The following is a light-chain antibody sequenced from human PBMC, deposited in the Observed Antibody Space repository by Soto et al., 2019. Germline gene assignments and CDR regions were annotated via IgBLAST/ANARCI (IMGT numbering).Light chain of an antibody. V-gene: IGKV3-15*01. CDR3: QQYNNWPWT. J-gene: IGKJ1*01. CDR1: RSVSSN. Sequence: EIVMTQSPATLSVSPGERATLSCRASRSVSSNLAWYQHKPGQAPRLLVYGASTRATGVPGRFSGSGSGTDFTLTISSLQSEDFAIYYCQQYNNWPWTFGQGTKVDIK. CDR2: GAS.